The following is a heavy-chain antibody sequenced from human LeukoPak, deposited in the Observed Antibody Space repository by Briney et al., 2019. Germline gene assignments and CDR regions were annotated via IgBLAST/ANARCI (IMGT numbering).Heavy chain of an antibody. CDR1: GYTFTGYY. J-gene: IGHJ4*02. D-gene: IGHD3-10*01. Sequence: ASVKVSCKASGYTFTGYYMHWVRQAPGQGLEWMGWINPNSGGTNYAQKFQGRVTMTRDTSISTAYMELSRLRSDDTAVYYCARSFYYGSGRALFDYWGQGTLVIVSS. V-gene: IGHV1-2*02. CDR3: ARSFYYGSGRALFDY. CDR2: INPNSGGT.